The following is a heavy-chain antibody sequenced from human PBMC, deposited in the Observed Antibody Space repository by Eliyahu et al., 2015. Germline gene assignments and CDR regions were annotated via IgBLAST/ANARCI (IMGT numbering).Heavy chain of an antibody. CDR2: INPNSGGT. Sequence: QVQLVQSGAEVKKPGASVKVSCKASGYTFTGYYXHWXRQAPGQGLEWMGWINPNSGGTNYAQKFQGRVTMTRDTSISTAYMELSRLRSDDTAVYYCARTLARRDGYNRAHPSYGMDVWGQGTTVTVSS. D-gene: IGHD5-24*01. V-gene: IGHV1-2*02. CDR3: ARTLARRDGYNRAHPSYGMDV. CDR1: GYTFTGYY. J-gene: IGHJ6*02.